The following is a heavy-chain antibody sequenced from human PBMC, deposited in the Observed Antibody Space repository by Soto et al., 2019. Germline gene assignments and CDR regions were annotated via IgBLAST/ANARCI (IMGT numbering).Heavy chain of an antibody. V-gene: IGHV3-23*01. CDR1: GFTFGTTD. CDR3: VKNSGWFNT. Sequence: QLLQSGGGLVQPGGSLTLSCAASGFTFGTTDMRWVRQASWEGLEWVSTIDGSGGITYYADSVKGRFTTSRDNSRNTVYLQMNRLRGDDSALYYCVKNSGWFNTWGQGALVTVSS. CDR2: IDGSGGIT. D-gene: IGHD3-10*01. J-gene: IGHJ5*02.